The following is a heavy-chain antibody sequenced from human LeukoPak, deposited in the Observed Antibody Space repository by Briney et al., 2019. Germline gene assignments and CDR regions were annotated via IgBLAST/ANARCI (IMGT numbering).Heavy chain of an antibody. J-gene: IGHJ5*02. CDR3: ARDKRFTMANWFDP. CDR1: GYTFTGYY. Sequence: HRASVKVSCKASGYTFTGYYMHWVRQAPGQGLGWMGWINPNSGGTNYAQKFQGRVTMTRDTSISTAYMELSRLRSDDTAVYYCARDKRFTMANWFDPWGQGTLVTVSS. D-gene: IGHD3-10*01. CDR2: INPNSGGT. V-gene: IGHV1-2*02.